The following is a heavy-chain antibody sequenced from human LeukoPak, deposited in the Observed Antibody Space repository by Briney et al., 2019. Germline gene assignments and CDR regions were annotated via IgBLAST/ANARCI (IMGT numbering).Heavy chain of an antibody. CDR2: IYNDSST. Sequence: GGSLRLSRAASGLTVSSSYMSWVRQAPGKGLEWVSIIYNDSSTYYADSVKGRFTISRDNAKNTLYLQMNSLRAEDTAVYYCARFGYYDYVWGSYRPIDYWGQGTLVTVSS. J-gene: IGHJ4*02. D-gene: IGHD3-16*02. CDR1: GLTVSSSY. V-gene: IGHV3-53*01. CDR3: ARFGYYDYVWGSYRPIDY.